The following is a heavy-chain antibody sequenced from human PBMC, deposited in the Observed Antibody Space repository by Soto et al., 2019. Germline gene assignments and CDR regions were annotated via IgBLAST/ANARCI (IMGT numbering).Heavy chain of an antibody. CDR3: ARITVEMATILPDY. V-gene: IGHV2-26*01. Sequence: QVTLKESGPELVKPTETLTLTCTVSGFSLSNARMGVSWIRQPPGKALEWLAHIFSNDEKSYSTSLKSRLTISKDTSKSQVVLTMTNMDPVDTATYYCARITVEMATILPDYWGQGTLVTVSS. J-gene: IGHJ4*02. CDR1: GFSLSNARMG. CDR2: IFSNDEK. D-gene: IGHD5-12*01.